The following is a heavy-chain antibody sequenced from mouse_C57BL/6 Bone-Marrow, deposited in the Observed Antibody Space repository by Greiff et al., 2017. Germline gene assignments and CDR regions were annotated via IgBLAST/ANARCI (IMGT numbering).Heavy chain of an antibody. V-gene: IGHV1-39*01. J-gene: IGHJ4*01. Sequence: EVKLMESGPELVKPGASVKISCKASGYSFTDYNMNWVKQSNGKSLEWIGVINPNYGTTSYNQKFKGKATLTVDQSSSTAYMQLNSLTSEDSAVYYCARNLLPHYYAMDYWGQGTSVTVSS. CDR1: GYSFTDYN. CDR2: INPNYGTT. D-gene: IGHD1-1*01. CDR3: ARNLLPHYYAMDY.